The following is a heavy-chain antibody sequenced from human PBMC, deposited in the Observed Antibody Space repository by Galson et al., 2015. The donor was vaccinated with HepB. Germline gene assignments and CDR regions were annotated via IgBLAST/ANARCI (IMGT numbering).Heavy chain of an antibody. CDR3: ARASPNVNWFDP. CDR1: GYTFTSYA. V-gene: IGHV1-3*01. CDR2: INAGNGNT. J-gene: IGHJ5*02. Sequence: SVKVSCKASGYTFTSYAMHWVRQAPGQRLEWMGWINAGNGNTKYSQKFQGRVTITRDTSASTAYMELSSLRSEDTAVYYCARASPNVNWFDPWGQGTLVTVSS.